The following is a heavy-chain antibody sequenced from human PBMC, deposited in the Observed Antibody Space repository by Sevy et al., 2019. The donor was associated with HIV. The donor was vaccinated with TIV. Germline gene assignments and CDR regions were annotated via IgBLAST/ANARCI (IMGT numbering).Heavy chain of an antibody. V-gene: IGHV3-49*03. D-gene: IGHD6-19*01. CDR3: TRDGAAGYSSGWYAFDI. Sequence: GGSLRLSCTASGFTFGDYAMSWFRQAPGKGLEWVGFIRSKACGGTTEYAASVKGRFTISRDDSKSIAYLQMNSLKTEDTAVYYCTRDGAAGYSSGWYAFDIWGQGTMVTVSS. CDR2: IRSKACGGTT. J-gene: IGHJ3*02. CDR1: GFTFGDYA.